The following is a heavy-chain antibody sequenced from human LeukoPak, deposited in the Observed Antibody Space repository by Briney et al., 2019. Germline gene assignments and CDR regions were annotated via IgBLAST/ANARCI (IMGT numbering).Heavy chain of an antibody. CDR1: GFTFSGYA. Sequence: GGSLRLSCAASGFTFSGYAMHWVRQAPGKGLEWVAVISNDGSNKYYADSVKGRFTISRDNSKNTLYLQMDSLRAEDTAVYYCAKKKQLGTGDAFDIWGRGTMVTVSS. CDR3: AKKKQLGTGDAFDI. D-gene: IGHD5-18*01. J-gene: IGHJ3*02. V-gene: IGHV3-30*04. CDR2: ISNDGSNK.